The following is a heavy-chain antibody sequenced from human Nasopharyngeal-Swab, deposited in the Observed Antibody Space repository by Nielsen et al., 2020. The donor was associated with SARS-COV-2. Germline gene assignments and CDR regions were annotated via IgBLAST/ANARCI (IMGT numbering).Heavy chain of an antibody. Sequence: SETLSLTCTVSGGSIRSYYWSWIRQPPGKGLEWIGEINHSGSTNYNPSLKSRVTISVDTSKNQFSLKLSSVTAADTAVYYCARGSVTGGDGMDVWGQGTTVTVSS. CDR2: INHSGST. CDR1: GGSIRSYY. V-gene: IGHV4-34*01. J-gene: IGHJ6*02. D-gene: IGHD4-17*01. CDR3: ARGSVTGGDGMDV.